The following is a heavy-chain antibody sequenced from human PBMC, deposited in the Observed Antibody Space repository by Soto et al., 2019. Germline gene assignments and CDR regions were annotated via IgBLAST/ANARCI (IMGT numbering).Heavy chain of an antibody. J-gene: IGHJ4*02. Sequence: ASVKVSCKASGYTFTSYGISWVRQAPGQGLEWMGWISAYKGNTNHAQKLQGRVNMTTDTSTSTAYMELRSLRSDDTAVYYWARGHLLYCSGGSGYELDYWGQGTLVTVSS. CDR1: GYTFTSYG. CDR3: ARGHLLYCSGGSGYELDY. CDR2: ISAYKGNT. V-gene: IGHV1-18*01. D-gene: IGHD2-15*01.